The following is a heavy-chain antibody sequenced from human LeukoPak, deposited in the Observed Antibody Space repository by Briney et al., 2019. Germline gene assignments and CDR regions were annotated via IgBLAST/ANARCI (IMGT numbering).Heavy chain of an antibody. J-gene: IGHJ4*02. CDR1: GGSISGYS. CDR2: IHHSGTN. V-gene: IGHV4-34*01. Sequence: PSETLSLTCAVHGGSISGYSWSWIRQSPGKGLEWIGEIHHSGTNNYRPSLKSRVTISLDKSKSQFSLTLTSVTAADTAMYYCARQSGTVTPIDYWGQGTLVTVSS. D-gene: IGHD4-17*01. CDR3: ARQSGTVTPIDY.